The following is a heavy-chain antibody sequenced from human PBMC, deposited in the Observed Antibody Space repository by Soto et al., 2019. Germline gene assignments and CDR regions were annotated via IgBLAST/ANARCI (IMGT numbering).Heavy chain of an antibody. CDR2: IYYSGST. D-gene: IGHD3-16*02. Sequence: SETLSLTCTVSGGSISSSSYYWGWIRQPPGKGLEWIGSIYYSGSTYYNPSLKSRVTISVDTSKNQFSLKLSSVTAADTAVYYCARQPFYDYVWGSYRYSSGEDYWGQGTLVTVSS. V-gene: IGHV4-39*01. J-gene: IGHJ4*02. CDR3: ARQPFYDYVWGSYRYSSGEDY. CDR1: GGSISSSSYY.